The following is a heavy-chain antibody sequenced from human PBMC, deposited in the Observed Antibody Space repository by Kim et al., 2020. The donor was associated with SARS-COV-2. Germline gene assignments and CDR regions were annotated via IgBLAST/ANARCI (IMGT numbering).Heavy chain of an antibody. CDR2: ISYEGSMR. V-gene: IGHV3-30*18. Sequence: GGSLRLSCEVSGFTFNNYGMHWIRQAPGQGLEWVAFISYEGSMRNYIDSAKGRFTISRESSRTILYLQMNRLRPDDTAIYLCAKTSGVFAIQSLYYGLDVWGQGTTVTVSS. CDR1: GFTFNNYG. D-gene: IGHD2-8*01. J-gene: IGHJ6*02. CDR3: AKTSGVFAIQSLYYGLDV.